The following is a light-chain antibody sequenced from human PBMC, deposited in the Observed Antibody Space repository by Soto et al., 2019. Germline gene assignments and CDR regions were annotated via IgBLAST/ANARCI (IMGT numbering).Light chain of an antibody. J-gene: IGLJ1*01. V-gene: IGLV1-40*01. CDR2: ANS. CDR1: SSSIGAGYD. CDR3: QSYDSSLYGYV. Sequence: QDVMTHPPSVSWAPGQGVTISCAGSSSSIGAGYDVHWYQQLPGAAPKLLIYANSNRPSGVPDRFSGSKSGTSASLAITGLHAEDDADYYCQSYDSSLYGYVFGSGTKVTVL.